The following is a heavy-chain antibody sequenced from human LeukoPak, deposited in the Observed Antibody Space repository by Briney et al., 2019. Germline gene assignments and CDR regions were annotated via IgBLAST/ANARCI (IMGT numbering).Heavy chain of an antibody. V-gene: IGHV3-74*01. D-gene: IGHD4-11*01. Sequence: GGSLRLSCAASGFTFSRYWMHWVRQAPGKGLVWVSRINTDGCTITCADSVKGRFTISRDNAKNTLYLQMNSLRAEDTAVYYCVRSAFLTTEFYFDYWGHGTLVTVSS. CDR2: INTDGCTI. J-gene: IGHJ4*01. CDR1: GFTFSRYW. CDR3: VRSAFLTTEFYFDY.